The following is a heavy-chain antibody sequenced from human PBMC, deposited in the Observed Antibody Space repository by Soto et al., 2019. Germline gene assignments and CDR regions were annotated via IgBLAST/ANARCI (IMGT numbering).Heavy chain of an antibody. D-gene: IGHD2-2*02. CDR3: ARGNGHGTCYTPS. V-gene: IGHV3-74*01. CDR2: IKRDGSST. Sequence: EEQLVESGGGLVQPGGSLRLSCAASGLTFSSYWMHWVRQAPGKGLVWVSRIKRDGSSTSYADSVEGRFTISRDNAKNTVYLQMNSLRGADTAVYYCARGNGHGTCYTPSWGQGTLVTVAS. J-gene: IGHJ5*02. CDR1: GLTFSSYW.